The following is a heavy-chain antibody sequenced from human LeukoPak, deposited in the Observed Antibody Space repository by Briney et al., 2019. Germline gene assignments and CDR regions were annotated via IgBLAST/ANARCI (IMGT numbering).Heavy chain of an antibody. D-gene: IGHD1-26*01. CDR3: AREYSGSYYGAFDI. CDR2: INTDGSST. J-gene: IGHJ3*02. Sequence: PGGSLRLSCAGSGFTFGSYSMNWVRHAPGKGLVCVSRINTDGSSTTYADSVKGRFTISRDNAKNTLYLQMNSLRAEDTAVYYCAREYSGSYYGAFDIWGQGTMVTVSS. CDR1: GFTFGSYS. V-gene: IGHV3-74*01.